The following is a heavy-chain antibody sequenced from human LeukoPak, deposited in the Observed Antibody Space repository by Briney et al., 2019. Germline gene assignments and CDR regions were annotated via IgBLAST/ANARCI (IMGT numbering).Heavy chain of an antibody. CDR1: GGSIGRSSYY. Sequence: SETLSLTCSVSGGSIGRSSYYWGWTRQPPGKGLEWIGSIYSGGGTYYNPSLKSRVTISVDTSRNQFSLKLGSATAADTAVYYCARHGSIATGAFTYWGQGTLVTVSS. CDR2: IYSGGGT. V-gene: IGHV4-39*01. CDR3: ARHGSIATGAFTY. D-gene: IGHD6-13*01. J-gene: IGHJ4*02.